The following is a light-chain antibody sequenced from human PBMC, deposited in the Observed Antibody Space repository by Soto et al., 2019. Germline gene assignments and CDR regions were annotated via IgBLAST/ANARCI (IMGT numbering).Light chain of an antibody. CDR3: QQSYSTPWT. CDR2: AAS. Sequence: DIQMTQSPSSLSASVGDRVTITCRASQSISSYLNWYQQKPGKAPKLLIYAASSLQSGVPSRFSGSGSGTDFTLTISSLQPEDFATYYCQQSYSTPWTVGLGTKVDIK. J-gene: IGKJ1*01. V-gene: IGKV1-39*01. CDR1: QSISSY.